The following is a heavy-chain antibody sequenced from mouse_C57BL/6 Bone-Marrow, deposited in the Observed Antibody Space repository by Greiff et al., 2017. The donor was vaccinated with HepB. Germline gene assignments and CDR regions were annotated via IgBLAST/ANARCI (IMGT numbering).Heavy chain of an antibody. J-gene: IGHJ1*03. CDR3: ARHCSSWYFDV. CDR2: IHPNSGST. V-gene: IGHV1-64*01. D-gene: IGHD1-1*01. CDR1: GYTFTSYW. Sequence: QVQLQQPGAELVRPGTSVKLSCKASGYTFTSYWMHWVKQRPGQGLEWIGMIHPNSGSTNYNEKFKSKATLTVDKSSSPAYMQLSSLTSEDSAVYYCARHCSSWYFDVWGTGTTVTVSS.